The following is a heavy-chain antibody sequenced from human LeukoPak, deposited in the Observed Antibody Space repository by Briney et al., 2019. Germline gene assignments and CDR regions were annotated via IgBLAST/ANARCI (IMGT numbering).Heavy chain of an antibody. V-gene: IGHV3-43*01. CDR1: GFTFDHYT. CDR3: AKDGKGSNAYYYADH. Sequence: PGGSLRLSCAASGFTFDHYTMHWVRQAPGKGLEWVSLISWVGVGTYYAGSVKGRFTISRDNRKNSASLQMNSLRTEDTALYYCAKDGKGSNAYYYADHWGQGTLVTVSS. J-gene: IGHJ4*02. D-gene: IGHD3-22*01. CDR2: ISWVGVGT.